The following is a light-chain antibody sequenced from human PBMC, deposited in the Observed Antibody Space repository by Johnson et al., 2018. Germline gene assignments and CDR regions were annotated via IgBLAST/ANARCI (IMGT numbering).Light chain of an antibody. J-gene: IGLJ1*01. CDR1: SSNIGNNY. CDR3: GTWDSSLRAGNV. Sequence: QSVLTQPPSVSAAPGQKVTISCSGSSSNIGNNYVSWYQQLPGTAPKLLIYENNKRPSGIPDRFSGSKSGTSSTLGITGLQTGAEADYYCGTWDSSLRAGNVFGTGTKVTVL. V-gene: IGLV1-51*02. CDR2: ENN.